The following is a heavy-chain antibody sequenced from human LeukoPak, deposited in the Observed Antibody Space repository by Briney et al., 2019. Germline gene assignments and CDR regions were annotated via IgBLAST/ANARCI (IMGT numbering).Heavy chain of an antibody. J-gene: IGHJ4*02. V-gene: IGHV1-69*04. CDR1: GGTFSSYA. CDR2: IIPILGIA. Sequence: SVKVSCKASGGTFSSYAISWVRQAPGQGLEWMGRIIPILGIANYAQKFQGRVTITADKSTSTAYMELSSLRSEDTAVYYCATTRWLQLYYFDYWGQGALVTVSS. CDR3: ATTRWLQLYYFDY. D-gene: IGHD5-24*01.